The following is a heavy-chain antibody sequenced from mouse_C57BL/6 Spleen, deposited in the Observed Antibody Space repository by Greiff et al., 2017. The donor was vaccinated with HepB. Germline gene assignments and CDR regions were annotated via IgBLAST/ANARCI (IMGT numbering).Heavy chain of an antibody. CDR2: ISYDGSN. Sequence: ESGPGLVKPSQSLSLTCSVTGYSITSGYYWNWIRQFPGNKLEWMGYISYDGSNNYNPSLKNRISITRDTSKNQFFLKLKSVTTEDTATYYGAREYYGSSHYFDYWGQGTTLTVSS. V-gene: IGHV3-6*01. CDR3: AREYYGSSHYFDY. CDR1: GYSITSGYY. J-gene: IGHJ2*01. D-gene: IGHD1-1*01.